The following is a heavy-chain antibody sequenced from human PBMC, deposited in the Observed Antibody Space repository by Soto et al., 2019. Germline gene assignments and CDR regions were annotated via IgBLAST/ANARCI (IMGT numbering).Heavy chain of an antibody. V-gene: IGHV4-39*01. Sequence: PAETLSLTCTVSGGSISSSSYYWGWIRQPPGKGLEWIGSIYYSGSTYYNPSLKSRVTISVDTSKNQFSLKLSSVTAADTAVYYCASWFADYGGGWFDPWGQGTLVTVSS. D-gene: IGHD3-10*01. CDR1: GGSISSSSYY. J-gene: IGHJ5*02. CDR2: IYYSGST. CDR3: ASWFADYGGGWFDP.